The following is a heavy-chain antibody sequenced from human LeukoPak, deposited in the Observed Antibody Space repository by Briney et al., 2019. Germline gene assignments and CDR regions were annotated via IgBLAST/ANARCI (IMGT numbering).Heavy chain of an antibody. Sequence: GGSLRLSCAASGFTFSSYWMSWVRQAPGKGLEWVANIKHAGSEKYYVDSVKGRFTISRDNAKNSLYLQMNSLRAEDTAVYYCAEEQSNHDLYYYYYYGMDVWGQGTTVTVSS. V-gene: IGHV3-7*01. CDR2: IKHAGSEK. J-gene: IGHJ6*02. CDR3: AEEQSNHDLYYYYYYGMDV. D-gene: IGHD4-4*01. CDR1: GFTFSSYW.